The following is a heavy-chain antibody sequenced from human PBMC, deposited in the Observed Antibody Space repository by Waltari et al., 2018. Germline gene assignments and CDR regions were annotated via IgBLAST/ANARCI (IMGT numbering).Heavy chain of an antibody. CDR1: GGSFSGYY. CDR3: ARGHYYYYYYMDV. J-gene: IGHJ6*03. Sequence: QVQLQQWGAGLLKPSETLSLTCAVYGGSFSGYYWSWIRQPPGKGLEWIGEINHSGSTNYNPALKSRVTISVDTSKNQFSLKLSSVTAADTAVYYCARGHYYYYYYMDVWGKVTTVTVSS. V-gene: IGHV4-34*01. CDR2: INHSGST.